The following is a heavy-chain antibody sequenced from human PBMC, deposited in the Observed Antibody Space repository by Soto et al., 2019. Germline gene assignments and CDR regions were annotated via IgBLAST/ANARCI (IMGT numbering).Heavy chain of an antibody. Sequence: QVQLEQSGAEVKKPGSSVKVSCKASGGTFRTAAISWVRQAPGQGLEWMGGIMPVFRTPDYAQKFQGRVTITADESTNTAYLELRGLRSEDTAVYYCARDNDRPQLGGNYYYILDVWGQGTTITVSS. CDR3: ARDNDRPQLGGNYYYILDV. D-gene: IGHD2-8*01. CDR1: GGTFRTAA. CDR2: IMPVFRTP. J-gene: IGHJ6*02. V-gene: IGHV1-69*12.